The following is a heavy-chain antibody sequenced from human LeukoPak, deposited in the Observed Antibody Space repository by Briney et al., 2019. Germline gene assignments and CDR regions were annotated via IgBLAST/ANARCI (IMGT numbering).Heavy chain of an antibody. V-gene: IGHV2-5*02. CDR3: AHLMVTDGGVIRNAASNI. CDR1: GFSLSSSGTG. D-gene: IGHD3-16*02. CDR2: IYWDDDK. J-gene: IGHJ3*02. Sequence: SGPTLVNPTQTLTLTCSFSGFSLSSSGTGVGWIRQPPGKALEWLAVIYWDDDKRYSPSLKSRLIITKDTSKNQVVLIMTNTYPVDTATYYCAHLMVTDGGVIRNAASNIWGQGTMVTVSS.